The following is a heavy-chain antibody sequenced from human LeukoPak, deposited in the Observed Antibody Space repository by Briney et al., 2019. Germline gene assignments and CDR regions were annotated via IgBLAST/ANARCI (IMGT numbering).Heavy chain of an antibody. V-gene: IGHV4-34*01. CDR2: INHSGST. J-gene: IGHJ3*02. D-gene: IGHD1-14*01. Sequence: PSETLSLTCAVYGGSFSGFYWSWIRQPPGKGLEWIGEINHSGSTNYNPSLKSRVTISVDTSKNQFSLKLSSVTAADTAVYYCARHRSRGLWYAFDIWGQGTMVTVSS. CDR1: GGSFSGFY. CDR3: ARHRSRGLWYAFDI.